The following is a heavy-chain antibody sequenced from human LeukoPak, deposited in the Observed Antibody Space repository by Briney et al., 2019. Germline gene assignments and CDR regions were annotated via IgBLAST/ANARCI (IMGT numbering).Heavy chain of an antibody. CDR3: ARLYLGNFGEFPLYAFDI. CDR1: GGSGGSISSSNY. V-gene: IGHV4-4*02. Sequence: SGTLSLTCAVSGGSGGSISSSNYWSWVRPPPRKGLGWIGAISHSGSTNYNPSLKSRVTISVDTSKNQFSLKLSSVTAADTAVYYCARLYLGNFGEFPLYAFDIWGQGTMVTVSS. CDR2: ISHSGST. J-gene: IGHJ3*02. D-gene: IGHD3-10*01.